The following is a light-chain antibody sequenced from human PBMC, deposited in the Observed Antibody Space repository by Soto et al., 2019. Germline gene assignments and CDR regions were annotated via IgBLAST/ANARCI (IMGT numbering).Light chain of an antibody. J-gene: IGLJ2*01. V-gene: IGLV3-1*01. CDR2: LDS. Sequence: SYELTQPPSVSVSPGQTASITCSGDKLGDKYACWYQQKPGQSPVLVIYLDSKRPSGIPERFSGSNSGNTATLTISGTQAMDEADYYCQAWDSSTANVVFGGGTKLTVL. CDR1: KLGDKY. CDR3: QAWDSSTANVV.